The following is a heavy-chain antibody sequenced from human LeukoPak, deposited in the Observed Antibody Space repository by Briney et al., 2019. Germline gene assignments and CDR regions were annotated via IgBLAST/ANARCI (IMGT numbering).Heavy chain of an antibody. Sequence: GGSLRLSCAASGFSLSTYSMNWVRQAPGKGLEWVSFVSSSSSYIYYADSVKGRFTISRDNAKNSLYLQMNSLRAEDTAVYYCARDPPYYYDSSGYWVDYWGQGTLVTVSS. CDR3: ARDPPYYYDSSGYWVDY. CDR2: VSSSSSYI. J-gene: IGHJ4*02. CDR1: GFSLSTYS. D-gene: IGHD3-22*01. V-gene: IGHV3-21*01.